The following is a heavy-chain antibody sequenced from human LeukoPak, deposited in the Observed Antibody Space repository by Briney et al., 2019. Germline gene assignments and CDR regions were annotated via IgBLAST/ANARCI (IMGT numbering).Heavy chain of an antibody. Sequence: GGSLRLSCAASGFTLSSYTMNWVRQAPGKGLEWVSSISGSSRHKYYADSVKGRFTISRDNAKNSLYLQMNSRRAEETAVYYCARTANFAAGYYIDYWGQGTLVTVSS. CDR2: ISGSSRHK. D-gene: IGHD6-13*01. V-gene: IGHV3-21*01. CDR3: ARTANFAAGYYIDY. J-gene: IGHJ4*02. CDR1: GFTLSSYT.